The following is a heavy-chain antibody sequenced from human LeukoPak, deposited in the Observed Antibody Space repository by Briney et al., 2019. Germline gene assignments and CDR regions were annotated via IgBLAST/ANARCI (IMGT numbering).Heavy chain of an antibody. CDR3: ARGDSSGYYYED. CDR2: ISSSSTYI. Sequence: KSGGSLRLSCADSGFTFSSYSMNWVRQAPGKGLEWVSSISSSSTYIYYAESLEGRFTISRDNARDSLYLQMNSLRAEDTAVYYCARGDSSGYYYEDWGQGTLVTVSS. V-gene: IGHV3-21*01. D-gene: IGHD3-22*01. CDR1: GFTFSSYS. J-gene: IGHJ4*02.